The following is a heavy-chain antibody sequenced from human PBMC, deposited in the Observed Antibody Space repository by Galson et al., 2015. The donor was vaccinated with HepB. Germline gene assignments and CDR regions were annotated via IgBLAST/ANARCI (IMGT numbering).Heavy chain of an antibody. D-gene: IGHD2-2*01. V-gene: IGHV1-69*04. CDR3: ARDWGRCSSTSCYAEI. CDR2: IIPILGIA. CDR1: GGTFSSYT. Sequence: SVKVSCKASGGTFSSYTISWVRQAPGQGLEWMGRIIPILGIANYAQKFQGRVTITADKSTSTAYMELSSLRSEDTAVYYCARDWGRCSSTSCYAEIWGQGTMVTVSS. J-gene: IGHJ3*02.